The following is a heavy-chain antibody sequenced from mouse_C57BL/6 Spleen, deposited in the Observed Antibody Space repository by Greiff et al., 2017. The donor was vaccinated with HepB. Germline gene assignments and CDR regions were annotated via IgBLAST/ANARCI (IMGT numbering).Heavy chain of an antibody. D-gene: IGHD1-1*01. CDR1: GYAFSSSW. J-gene: IGHJ1*03. Sequence: QVQLKESGPELVKPGASVKISCKASGYAFSSSWMNWVKQRPGKGLEWIGRIYPGVGDTNYNGKFKGKATLTADKSSSTAYMQLSSLTSEDSAVYFCARCYYGSSYDWYFDVWGTGTTVTVSS. V-gene: IGHV1-82*01. CDR2: IYPGVGDT. CDR3: ARCYYGSSYDWYFDV.